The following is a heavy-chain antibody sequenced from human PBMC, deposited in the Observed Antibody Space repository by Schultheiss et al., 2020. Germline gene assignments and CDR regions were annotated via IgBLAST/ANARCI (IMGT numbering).Heavy chain of an antibody. CDR1: GLTLRNYV. V-gene: IGHV3-23*01. D-gene: IGHD3-10*01. Sequence: GVSLRLSCAASGLTLRNYVTSWVRQAPGKGLEWVSAISGSAGSTYYADSVKGRFTISRDNSKNTVYLQMNSLRAEDTAVYYCARDRPFYGSGSYSWYFDLWGRGTLVTVSS. J-gene: IGHJ2*01. CDR3: ARDRPFYGSGSYSWYFDL. CDR2: ISGSAGST.